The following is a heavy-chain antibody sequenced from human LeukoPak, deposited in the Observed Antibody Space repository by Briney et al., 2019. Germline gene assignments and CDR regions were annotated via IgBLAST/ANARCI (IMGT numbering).Heavy chain of an antibody. V-gene: IGHV1-8*01. J-gene: IGHJ5*02. CDR1: EYTFTSYD. D-gene: IGHD2-15*01. Sequence: ASVKVSCKASEYTFTSYDINWVRQATGQGLEWMGWMNPNSGNTVYAQKFQGRVTMTRDTSISTAYMELSSLRSEDTAMYYCARKNYCSGGSCYSRGWFDPWGQGALVTVSS. CDR3: ARKNYCSGGSCYSRGWFDP. CDR2: MNPNSGNT.